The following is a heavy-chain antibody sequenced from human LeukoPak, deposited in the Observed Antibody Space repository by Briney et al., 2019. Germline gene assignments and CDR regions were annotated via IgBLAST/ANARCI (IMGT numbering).Heavy chain of an antibody. V-gene: IGHV4-59*12. D-gene: IGHD1-26*01. CDR3: ARDLSPNPGGGFDY. J-gene: IGHJ4*02. CDR2: IYYSGST. Sequence: PSETLSLTCTVSGGSISSYYWSWIRQPPGKGLEWIGYIYYSGSTNYNPSLKSRATISVDTSKNQFSLKLSSVTAADTAVYYCARDLSPNPGGGFDYWGQGTLVTVSS. CDR1: GGSISSYY.